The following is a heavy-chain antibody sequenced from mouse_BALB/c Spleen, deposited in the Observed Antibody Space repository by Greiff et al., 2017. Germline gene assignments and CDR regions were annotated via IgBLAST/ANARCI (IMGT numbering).Heavy chain of an antibody. Sequence: EVQVVESGPGLVKPSQSLSLSCSVTGYSITSGYYWCWSRQFPGNKLEGMGYISYDGSNNYNPSLKNRIPITRDTSKNQFFLQLNSLTTEDTATYYCAREREDGYYDYWGQGTTLTVSS. D-gene: IGHD2-3*01. CDR1: GYSITSGYY. CDR2: ISYDGSN. CDR3: AREREDGYYDY. V-gene: IGHV3-6*01. J-gene: IGHJ2*01.